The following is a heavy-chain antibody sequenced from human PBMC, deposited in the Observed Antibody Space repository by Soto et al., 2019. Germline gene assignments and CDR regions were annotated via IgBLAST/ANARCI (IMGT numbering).Heavy chain of an antibody. CDR3: AREVPYGYSRFDY. D-gene: IGHD5-18*01. Sequence: QVHLVQSGAEVKKPGASVKVSCKTSGYTFTNNGIHWVRQAPGQRLEWMGWVNAGNDNTKWSREFQGRLTLTKDTSATTAYMELSSLTSEDTAIHFCAREVPYGYSRFDYWGQGTLVTVSS. CDR2: VNAGNDNT. CDR1: GYTFTNNG. V-gene: IGHV1-3*01. J-gene: IGHJ4*02.